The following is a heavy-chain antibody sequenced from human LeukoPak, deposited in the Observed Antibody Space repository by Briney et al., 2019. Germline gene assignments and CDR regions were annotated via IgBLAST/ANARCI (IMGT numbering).Heavy chain of an antibody. J-gene: IGHJ6*03. V-gene: IGHV4-61*02. CDR1: GGSFSSGSYY. CDR3: ARNQRHYYYYYMDV. Sequence: SQTLSLTCTVSGGSFSSGSYYWTWIRQPAGKGLEWNGRIYTSGSTNYNPSLKSRVTISVDTSKNQFSLKLSSVTAADTAVYYCARNQRHYYYYYMDVWGKGTTVTVSS. CDR2: IYTSGST.